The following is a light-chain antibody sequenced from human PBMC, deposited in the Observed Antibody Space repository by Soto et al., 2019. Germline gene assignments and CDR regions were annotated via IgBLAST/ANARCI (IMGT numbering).Light chain of an antibody. V-gene: IGKV3-20*01. CDR3: HQYITWT. J-gene: IGKJ1*01. CDR2: GAS. Sequence: EIVLTQSPGTLSLSPGERATLSFRASQSVSNNYLAWYQQKPGQAPRLLIYGASNRATGIPDRFSGSGSGTEFTLTISSLQSEDFALYYCHQYITWTFGQGTKVDIK. CDR1: QSVSNNY.